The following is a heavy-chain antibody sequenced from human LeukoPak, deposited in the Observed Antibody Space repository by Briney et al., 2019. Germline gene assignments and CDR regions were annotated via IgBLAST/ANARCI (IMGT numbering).Heavy chain of an antibody. CDR3: ARGGSSGWYAGGFDY. D-gene: IGHD6-19*01. J-gene: IGHJ4*02. V-gene: IGHV3-33*01. CDR1: GFTFSSYG. CDR2: IWYDGSNK. Sequence: GGSLRLSCAASGFTFSSYGMHWVRQAPGNGLEWVAVIWYDGSNKYYADSVKGRFTISRDNSKNTLYLQMNSLRAEDTAVYYCARGGSSGWYAGGFDYWGQGTLVTVSS.